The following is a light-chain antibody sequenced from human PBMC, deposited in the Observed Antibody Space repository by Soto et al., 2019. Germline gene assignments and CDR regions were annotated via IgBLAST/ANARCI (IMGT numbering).Light chain of an antibody. CDR2: DAS. J-gene: IGKJ1*01. CDR1: QSISSG. CDR3: QQYNGYSTWT. Sequence: DIQMTQSPSTLSASLGDRVTITCRVSQSISSGLAWYQQKPGRAPKVLIWDASSLQRGVPSRFSGSGSGTEFTLTISSLQPDDFATYYCQQYNGYSTWTFGQGTKVDIK. V-gene: IGKV1-5*01.